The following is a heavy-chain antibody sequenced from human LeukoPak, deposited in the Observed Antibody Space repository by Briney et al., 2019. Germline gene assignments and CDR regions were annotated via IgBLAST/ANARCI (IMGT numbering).Heavy chain of an antibody. CDR2: ISRTGSYI. V-gene: IGHV3-21*01. J-gene: IGHJ4*02. D-gene: IGHD2-15*01. Sequence: GGSLRLSCAASGFTFSSYNMNWVRQAPGRGLEWVSSISRTGSYIYYADSVKGRFTISRDNAQNSLYLQMNSLRVEDTAVYYCARVLETDCRGGSCYSGLGYWGQGTLVTVSS. CDR1: GFTFSSYN. CDR3: ARVLETDCRGGSCYSGLGY.